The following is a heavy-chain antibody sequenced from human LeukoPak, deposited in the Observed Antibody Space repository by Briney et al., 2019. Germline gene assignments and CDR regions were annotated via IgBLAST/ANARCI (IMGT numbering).Heavy chain of an antibody. Sequence: SETLSLTCAVWGGSFSGYYWSWIRQPPGKGLEWIGEINHSGSTNYNPSLKSRVTISVDTSKNQFSLKLSSVTAADTAVYYCARARYSSSWYFYWGQGTLVTVSS. CDR3: ARARYSSSWYFY. CDR2: INHSGST. V-gene: IGHV4-34*01. CDR1: GGSFSGYY. J-gene: IGHJ4*02. D-gene: IGHD6-13*01.